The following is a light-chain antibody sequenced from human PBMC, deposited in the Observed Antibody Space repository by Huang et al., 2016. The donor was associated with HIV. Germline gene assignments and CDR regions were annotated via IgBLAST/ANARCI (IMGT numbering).Light chain of an antibody. CDR3: QQYYTTPGT. V-gene: IGKV4-1*01. J-gene: IGKJ3*01. CDR2: WAS. CDR1: RSILYNSNNKNY. Sequence: DIVLTQSPDSLAVSLGERATINCSSSRSILYNSNNKNYLAWHQQKPGQSPKRLIYWASTRESGVPDRCRGSGSETDFTLTISSLQAEDVAVYFCQQYYTTPGTFGPGTTVHIK.